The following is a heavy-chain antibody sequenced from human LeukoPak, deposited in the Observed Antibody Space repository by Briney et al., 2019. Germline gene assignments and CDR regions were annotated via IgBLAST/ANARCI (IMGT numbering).Heavy chain of an antibody. CDR1: GGSVRDNY. CDR3: AGHVSAAAGGR. V-gene: IGHV4-34*01. CDR2: IHHSGST. J-gene: IGHJ4*02. Sequence: SETLSLTCAVYGGSVRDNYWSWIRQPPGKGLEWIGEIHHSGSTKYNPSLKSRVTISLDTSKNQFSLKLDSMTAADTAVYYCAGHVSAAAGGRWGQGTLVTVSS. D-gene: IGHD6-13*01.